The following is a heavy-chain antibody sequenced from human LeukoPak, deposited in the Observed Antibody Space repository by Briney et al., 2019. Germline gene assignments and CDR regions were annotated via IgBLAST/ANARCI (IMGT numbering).Heavy chain of an antibody. V-gene: IGHV5-51*01. CDR2: IYPGDSDT. D-gene: IGHD1-26*01. CDR1: GYSFTSYW. Sequence: GESLKISCKGSGYSFTSYWIGWVRQMPGKGLEWMGIIYPGDSDTRYSPSFQGQVTISADKSISTAYLQWSSLKAPDTAMYYCARRSIVGAYYFDYWGQGTLVTVSS. J-gene: IGHJ4*02. CDR3: ARRSIVGAYYFDY.